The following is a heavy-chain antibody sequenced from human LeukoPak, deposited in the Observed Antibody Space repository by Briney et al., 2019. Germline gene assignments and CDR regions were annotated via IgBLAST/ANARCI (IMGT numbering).Heavy chain of an antibody. D-gene: IGHD3-3*01. J-gene: IGHJ4*02. CDR1: GFTFSSYW. Sequence: PGGSLRLSCAASGFTFSSYWMHWVRQAPGKGLVWVSRINSDGGSTSYADSVKGRFTISRDNAKNTLYLQMNSLRAEDTAVYYCAREGPVYYDFWSGYYAGYYFDYWGQGTLVTVSS. CDR3: AREGPVYYDFWSGYYAGYYFDY. V-gene: IGHV3-74*01. CDR2: INSDGGST.